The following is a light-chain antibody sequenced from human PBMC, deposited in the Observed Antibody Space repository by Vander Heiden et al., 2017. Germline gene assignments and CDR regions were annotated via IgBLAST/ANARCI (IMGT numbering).Light chain of an antibody. V-gene: IGLV3-1*01. Sequence: YQLTQPPSVSVSPVQTASIPCTGDKLGHKYASWHQQQPGPPPVLVIYQESKRASAVPDCVSSSNSANTATLTSGGTQAVDESYYYCQEWNITTVVFGGGTKLTVL. J-gene: IGLJ2*01. CDR2: QES. CDR3: QEWNITTVV. CDR1: KLGHKY.